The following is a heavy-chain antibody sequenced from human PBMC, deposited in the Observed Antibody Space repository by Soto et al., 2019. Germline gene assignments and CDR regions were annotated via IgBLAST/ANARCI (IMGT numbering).Heavy chain of an antibody. J-gene: IGHJ5*02. CDR3: ARDHEGILRYFDWLSGGFDP. V-gene: IGHV1-18*01. D-gene: IGHD3-9*01. Sequence: QVHLVQSGAEVKKPGASVKVSCKASGYTFTNYGLSWVRQAPGQGLEWMGWINTYNGNTNCTQKFQGRVTMTTDTSTSTAYMELRSLRSDDTAVYYCARDHEGILRYFDWLSGGFDPWGQGTLVTVSS. CDR1: GYTFTNYG. CDR2: INTYNGNT.